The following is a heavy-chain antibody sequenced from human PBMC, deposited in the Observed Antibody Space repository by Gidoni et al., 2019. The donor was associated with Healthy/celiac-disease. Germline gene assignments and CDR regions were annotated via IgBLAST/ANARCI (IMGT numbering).Heavy chain of an antibody. CDR1: GVYISSYY. D-gene: IGHD5-12*01. Sequence: QVQLQESGPGLVKPSETLPLTCTVSGVYISSYYWRWIRQPAGKGLEWIGRIYTSGSTNYNPSLKSRVTMSVDTSKNQFSLKLSSVTAADTAVYYCAREDIVATNWFDPWGQGTLVTVSS. CDR3: AREDIVATNWFDP. CDR2: IYTSGST. V-gene: IGHV4-4*07. J-gene: IGHJ5*02.